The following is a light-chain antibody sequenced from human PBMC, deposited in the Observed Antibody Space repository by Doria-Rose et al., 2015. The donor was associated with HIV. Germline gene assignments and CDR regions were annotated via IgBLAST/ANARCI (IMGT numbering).Light chain of an antibody. CDR1: QSVTSSY. J-gene: IGKJ1*01. CDR2: GAS. CDR3: QQYGTWT. V-gene: IGKV3-20*01. Sequence: EIGLTQSPGTLSLSPGERATLPCRASQSVTSSYLVWYQQKPGQAPRLLIYGASIRATGIPDRFSGSGSGTDFTLTISRLEPEDFAVYYCQQYGTWTFGRGTKVEIK.